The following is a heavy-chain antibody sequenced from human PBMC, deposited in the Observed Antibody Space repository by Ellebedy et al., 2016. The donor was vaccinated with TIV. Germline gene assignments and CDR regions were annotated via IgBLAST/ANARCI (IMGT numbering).Heavy chain of an antibody. D-gene: IGHD5-24*01. Sequence: AASVKVSCKASGGTFSTYAISWVRQAPGQGLEWLGGTIPMFGTANFAKRFQGRVTITADESRSTAYMELSSLRSEDTAVYYCAGDRAPIGRNWYFDLWGRGTLVTVSS. V-gene: IGHV1-69*13. CDR3: AGDRAPIGRNWYFDL. J-gene: IGHJ2*01. CDR1: GGTFSTYA. CDR2: TIPMFGTA.